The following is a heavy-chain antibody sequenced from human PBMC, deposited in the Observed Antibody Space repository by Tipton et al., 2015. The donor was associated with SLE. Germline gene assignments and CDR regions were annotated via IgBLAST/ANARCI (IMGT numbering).Heavy chain of an antibody. CDR1: GFTFSDYH. J-gene: IGHJ4*02. CDR2: ISAGGRTI. V-gene: IGHV3-11*01. CDR3: AKAGLNYCGDY. Sequence: GSLRLSCAASGFTFSDYHMSWIRQAPGKGLEWVSYISAGGRTIYYADSVKGRLTISRDNAKNSLYLQMNSLRAEDTALYYCAKAGLNYCGDYWGQGTLVAVSS. D-gene: IGHD3-10*01.